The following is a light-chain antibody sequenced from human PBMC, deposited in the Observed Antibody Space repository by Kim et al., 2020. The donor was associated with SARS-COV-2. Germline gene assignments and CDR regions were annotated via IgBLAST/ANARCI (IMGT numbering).Light chain of an antibody. J-gene: IGLJ1*01. V-gene: IGLV2-8*01. CDR3: SSYAGSNNV. Sequence: QSALTQPPSASGSPGQSVTISCTGTSSDVGGYNYVSWYQQHPGKPPKLMIYEVTKRPSGVPDRFSGSKSGNTASLTVSGLQAEDEADYYRSSYAGSNNVFGTGTKVTVL. CDR1: SSDVGGYNY. CDR2: EVT.